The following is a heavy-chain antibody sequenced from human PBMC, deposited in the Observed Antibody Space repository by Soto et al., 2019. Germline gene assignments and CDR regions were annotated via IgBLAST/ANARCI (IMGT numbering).Heavy chain of an antibody. V-gene: IGHV3-66*01. CDR2: IYSGGST. Sequence: EVQLVESGGGLVQPGGSLRLSCAASGFTVSSNYMSWVRQAPGKGLEWVSVIYSGGSTFYADSVKGRFTISRDNSKNTLFLQMNSLRAEDTAVYYCARATSGHQLFDYWGQGTLVTVSS. CDR1: GFTVSSNY. D-gene: IGHD6-13*01. CDR3: ARATSGHQLFDY. J-gene: IGHJ4*02.